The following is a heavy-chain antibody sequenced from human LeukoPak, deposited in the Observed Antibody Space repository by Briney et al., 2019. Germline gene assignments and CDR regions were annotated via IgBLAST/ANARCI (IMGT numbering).Heavy chain of an antibody. V-gene: IGHV3-23*01. J-gene: IGHJ6*02. CDR3: AKDLSVVAAVYYYYGMDV. D-gene: IGHD2-15*01. CDR1: GFTFSSYA. CDR2: ISGSVGST. Sequence: GGSLRLSCAASGFTFSSYAMSWVRQAPGKGLEWVSAISGSVGSTYYADSVKGRFTISRDNSKNTLYLQMNSLRAEDTAVYYCAKDLSVVAAVYYYYGMDVWGQGTTVTVSS.